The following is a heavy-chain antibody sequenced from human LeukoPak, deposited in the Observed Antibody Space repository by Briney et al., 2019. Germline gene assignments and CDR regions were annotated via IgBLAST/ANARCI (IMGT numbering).Heavy chain of an antibody. J-gene: IGHJ5*01. CDR3: ARDVGSCSGGSCYRSFAS. V-gene: IGHV3-48*01. D-gene: IGHD2-15*01. CDR1: GFTFSSYS. Sequence: QPGGSLRLSCAASGFTFSSYSISWVRHAPGKGLEWVSYISTSSAVMYYADSVKGQFTISRDDARNSASLQMNSLRADDTAVYYCARDVGSCSGGSCYRSFASWGQGTLVIVSS. CDR2: ISTSSAVM.